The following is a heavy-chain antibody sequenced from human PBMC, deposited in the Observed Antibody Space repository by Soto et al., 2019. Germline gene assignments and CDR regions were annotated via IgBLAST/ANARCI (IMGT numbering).Heavy chain of an antibody. CDR2: IYHSGST. V-gene: IGHV4-4*02. Sequence: QVQLQESGPGLVKPSGTLSLTCAVSGGSISSSNWWSWVRQPPGKGLEWIGEIYHSGSTNYNPSLNSRGTISVDKSKNQFSLKLSSVTAADTAVYYCAREGVRYFDLYYFDYWGQGTLVTVSS. CDR3: AREGVRYFDLYYFDY. J-gene: IGHJ4*02. CDR1: GGSISSSNW. D-gene: IGHD3-9*01.